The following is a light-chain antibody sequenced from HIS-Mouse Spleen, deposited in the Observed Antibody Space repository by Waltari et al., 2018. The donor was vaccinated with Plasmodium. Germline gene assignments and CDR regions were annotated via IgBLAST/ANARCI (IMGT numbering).Light chain of an antibody. CDR1: ALPKKY. V-gene: IGLV3-10*01. CDR2: EDS. J-gene: IGLJ3*02. Sequence: SYELTQPPSVSVSPGQTARITCSGDALPKKYAYWYQQKSGQAPVLVIYEDSKLPSGIPEIFSGSSSGTMATLTISGAQVEDEADYYCYSTDSSGNHRVFGGGTKLTVL. CDR3: YSTDSSGNHRV.